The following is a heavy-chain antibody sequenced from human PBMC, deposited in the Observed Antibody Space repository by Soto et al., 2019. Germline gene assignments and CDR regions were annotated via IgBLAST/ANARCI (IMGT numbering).Heavy chain of an antibody. Sequence: GGSLRLSCAASGFTVSSNYMSWVRQAPGKGLEWVSVIYSGGGTDYADSVKGRFTISRDNSKNTLYLQMNSLRAEDTAVYYCARDYSHDSRGFDYWGQGALVTSPQ. J-gene: IGHJ4*02. D-gene: IGHD2-21*01. CDR3: ARDYSHDSRGFDY. CDR1: GFTVSSNY. V-gene: IGHV3-53*01. CDR2: IYSGGGT.